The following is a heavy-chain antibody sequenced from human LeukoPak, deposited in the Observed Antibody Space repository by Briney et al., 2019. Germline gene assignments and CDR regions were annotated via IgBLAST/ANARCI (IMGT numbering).Heavy chain of an antibody. CDR3: ARVNGDYFDY. Sequence: GGSLRLSCAASGFTFSSYEMNWVRQAPGKGLEWVSYISSSGSTIYYADSVKGRFTISRDNAKNSLYLQMNSLRAEDTAVHYCARVNGDYFDYWGQGTLVTVSS. D-gene: IGHD4-17*01. J-gene: IGHJ4*02. V-gene: IGHV3-48*03. CDR2: ISSSGSTI. CDR1: GFTFSSYE.